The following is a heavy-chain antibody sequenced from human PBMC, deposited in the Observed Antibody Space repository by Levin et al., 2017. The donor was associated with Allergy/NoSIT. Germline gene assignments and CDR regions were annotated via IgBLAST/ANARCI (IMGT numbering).Heavy chain of an antibody. Sequence: GGSLRLSCAASGFTFSSYAMHWVRQAPGKGLEWVAVISYDGSNKYYADSVKGRFTISRDNSKNTLYLQMNSLRAEDTAVYYCARGDNWEGDAFDIWGQGTMVTVSS. V-gene: IGHV3-30-3*01. CDR1: GFTFSSYA. CDR2: ISYDGSNK. D-gene: IGHD1-1*01. CDR3: ARGDNWEGDAFDI. J-gene: IGHJ3*02.